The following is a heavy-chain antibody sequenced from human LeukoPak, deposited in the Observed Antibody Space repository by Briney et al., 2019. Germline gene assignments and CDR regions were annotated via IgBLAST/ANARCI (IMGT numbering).Heavy chain of an antibody. V-gene: IGHV4-39*01. J-gene: IGHJ4*02. CDR2: IYYSGTT. CDR1: GGSISSSTYY. Sequence: PSETLSLTCTGSGGSISSSTYYWGWVRQPPGKGLEWIGSIYYSGTTYYNPSLKSRVTISVDMSKNQFSLKLSSVTAADTAVYYCARQDNYYFDYWGQGILVTVSS. CDR3: ARQDNYYFDY. D-gene: IGHD1-20*01.